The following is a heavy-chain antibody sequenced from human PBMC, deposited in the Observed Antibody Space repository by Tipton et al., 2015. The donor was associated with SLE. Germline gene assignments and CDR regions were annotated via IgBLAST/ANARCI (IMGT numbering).Heavy chain of an antibody. Sequence: TLSLTCTVFGGSIRSGGYYWSWIRQHPGKGLEWIGYIHHSGDTYYNLSLKSRLGISVDTSKNQFSLKLNSVTAADTAVYYCARDLYPYSANNWFDPWGQGTLVTVSS. J-gene: IGHJ5*02. CDR1: GGSIRSGGYY. D-gene: IGHD4-11*01. CDR3: ARDLYPYSANNWFDP. V-gene: IGHV4-31*03. CDR2: IHHSGDT.